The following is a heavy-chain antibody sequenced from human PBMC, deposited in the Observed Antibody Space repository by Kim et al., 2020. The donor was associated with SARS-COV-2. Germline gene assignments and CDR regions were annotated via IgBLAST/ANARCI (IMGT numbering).Heavy chain of an antibody. V-gene: IGHV5-51*01. CDR2: IYPGDSDT. CDR3: ARQETKARGGGLLWFGENYYYYGMDV. CDR1: GYSFTSYW. Sequence: GESLKISCKGSGYSFTSYWIGWVRQMPGKGLEWMGIIYPGDSDTRYSPSFQGQVTISADKSISTAYLQWSSLKASDTAMYYCARQETKARGGGLLWFGENYYYYGMDVWGQGTTVTVSS. D-gene: IGHD3-10*01. J-gene: IGHJ6*02.